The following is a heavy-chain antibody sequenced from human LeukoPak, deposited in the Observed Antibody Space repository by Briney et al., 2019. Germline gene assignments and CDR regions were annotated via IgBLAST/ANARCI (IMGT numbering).Heavy chain of an antibody. CDR2: IYPGDSDT. CDR1: GYRFTSYW. D-gene: IGHD3-10*01. Sequence: GGALQISCKGSGYRFTSYWIGWVRQMPGKGLEWMGIIYPGDSDTRYSPSFQGQVTISADKSISTAYLQWSSLKASDTAMYYCAALTYYYGSGSYRGWFDPWGQGTLVTVSS. CDR3: AALTYYYGSGSYRGWFDP. J-gene: IGHJ5*02. V-gene: IGHV5-51*01.